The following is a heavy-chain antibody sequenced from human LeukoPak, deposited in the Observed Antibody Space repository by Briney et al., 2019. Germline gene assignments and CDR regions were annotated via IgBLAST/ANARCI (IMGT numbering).Heavy chain of an antibody. J-gene: IGHJ4*02. CDR3: ARKTDHQTGGDY. Sequence: GGSLRLSCAASGFTVSSNYMSWVRQAPGKGLEWVSVIYSGGSTSYADSVKGRFTISRDNSKSTLYLQMNSLRAEDTAVYYCARKTDHQTGGDYWGQGTLVTVSS. CDR1: GFTVSSNY. D-gene: IGHD1-1*01. V-gene: IGHV3-66*01. CDR2: IYSGGST.